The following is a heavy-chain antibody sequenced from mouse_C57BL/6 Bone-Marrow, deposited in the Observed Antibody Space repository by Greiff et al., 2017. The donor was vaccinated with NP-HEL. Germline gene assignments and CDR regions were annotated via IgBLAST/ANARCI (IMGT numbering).Heavy chain of an antibody. CDR3: AGGIYYDLEAFAY. CDR1: YFAFMASA. J-gene: IGHJ3*01. CDR2: FTMYSDAT. V-gene: IGHV1-49*01. Sequence: LQQSGAELVRPGSSVKLSCKDSYFAFMASAMHWVKQRPGHGLEWIGSFTMYSDATEYSENFKGKATLTANTSSSTAYMELSSLSSEDSAVYYCAGGIYYDLEAFAYWGQGTLVTVSA. D-gene: IGHD2-4*01.